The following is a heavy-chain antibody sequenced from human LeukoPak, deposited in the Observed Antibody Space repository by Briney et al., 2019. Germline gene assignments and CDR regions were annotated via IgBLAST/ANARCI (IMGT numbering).Heavy chain of an antibody. V-gene: IGHV3-21*01. CDR1: GFTFSSYS. CDR3: ARGGYGGKTPGPD. J-gene: IGHJ4*02. CDR2: ISSSSSYI. D-gene: IGHD4-23*01. Sequence: GGSLRLSCAASGFTFSSYSMNWVRQAPGKGLEWVSSISSSSSYIYYADSVKGRFTISRDNAKNSLYLQMNSLRAEDTAVYYCARGGYGGKTPGPDWGQGTLVTVSS.